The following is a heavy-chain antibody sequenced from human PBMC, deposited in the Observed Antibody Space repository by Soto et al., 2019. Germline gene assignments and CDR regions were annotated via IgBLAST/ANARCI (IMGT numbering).Heavy chain of an antibody. CDR2: IVVNSGNT. V-gene: IGHV1-58*01. J-gene: IGHJ6*02. CDR3: APNPRYSSGWYGASTSYNYAMDV. Sequence: QMQLVQSGPEVKKPGTSVKVSCKASGFTFTHSAVQWVRQARGQRLEWIGWIVVNSGNTNFAQQFQERVTILRDMSTNTVYMELSSLRSEDTALYYYAPNPRYSSGWYGASTSYNYAMDVWGQGTTVTVSS. D-gene: IGHD6-19*01. CDR1: GFTFTHSA.